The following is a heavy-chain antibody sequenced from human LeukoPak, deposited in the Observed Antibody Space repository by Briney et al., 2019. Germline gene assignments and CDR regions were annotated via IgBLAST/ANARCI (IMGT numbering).Heavy chain of an antibody. J-gene: IGHJ4*02. CDR1: GGSISSYY. V-gene: IGHV4-59*12. Sequence: SETLSLTCTVSGGSISSYYWSWIRQPPGKGLERIGSIYYSGSTYYNPSLKSRVTISVDTSKNQFSLKLSSVTAADTAVYYCARDRSDSPIRVGDYWGQGTLVTVSS. CDR3: ARDRSDSPIRVGDY. D-gene: IGHD2-15*01. CDR2: IYYSGST.